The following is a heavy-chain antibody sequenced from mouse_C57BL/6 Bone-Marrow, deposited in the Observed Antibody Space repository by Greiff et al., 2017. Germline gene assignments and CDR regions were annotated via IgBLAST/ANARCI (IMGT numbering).Heavy chain of an antibody. Sequence: QVQLQQSGAELARPGASVKMSCKASGYTFTSYTMHWVKQRPGQGLEWIGYINPSSGYTKYNQKFKDKATLTADKSSSTAYMQLSSLTSEDSAVYYCARETYYYGSSYAMDYWGQGTSVTLSS. J-gene: IGHJ4*01. D-gene: IGHD1-1*01. CDR1: GYTFTSYT. CDR3: ARETYYYGSSYAMDY. CDR2: INPSSGYT. V-gene: IGHV1-4*01.